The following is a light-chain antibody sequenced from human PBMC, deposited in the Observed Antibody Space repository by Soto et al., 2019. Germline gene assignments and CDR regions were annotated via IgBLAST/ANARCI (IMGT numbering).Light chain of an antibody. CDR1: RGHSSYA. CDR2: LNSDGSH. Sequence: QPVLTQSPSASASLGASVKLTCTLSRGHSSYAIAWHQQQPEKGPRYLMKLNSDGSHSKGDGIPDRFSGSSSGAERYLTISSLQSEDEADYYCQTWGTDLYVFGTGTKLTVL. V-gene: IGLV4-69*01. CDR3: QTWGTDLYV. J-gene: IGLJ1*01.